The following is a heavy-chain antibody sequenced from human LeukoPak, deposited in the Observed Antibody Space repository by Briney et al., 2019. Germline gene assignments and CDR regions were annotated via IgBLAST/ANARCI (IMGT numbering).Heavy chain of an antibody. D-gene: IGHD2/OR15-2a*01. J-gene: IGHJ4*02. CDR3: AGHHPRNTVDF. Sequence: SETLSLTCTVSGGSMNNFYWGWIRQPAEKGLEWIGRLRTTGSTNYNPSLKSRVTMSLDTSKNQFSLKLSSVTAADTAVYYCAGHHPRNTVDFWGQGTLVTVSS. V-gene: IGHV4-4*07. CDR2: LRTTGST. CDR1: GGSMNNFY.